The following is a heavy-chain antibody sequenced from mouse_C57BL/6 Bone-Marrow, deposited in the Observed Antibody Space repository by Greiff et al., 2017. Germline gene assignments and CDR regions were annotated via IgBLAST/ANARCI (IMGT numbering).Heavy chain of an antibody. V-gene: IGHV5-4*01. CDR1: GFTFSSYA. J-gene: IGHJ4*01. CDR3: AREEYAMDY. CDR2: ISDGGSYT. Sequence: DVQLVESGGGLVKPGGSLKLSCAASGFTFSSYAMSWVRQTPEKRLEWVATISDGGSYTYYPDTVKGRFTISRDNAKNNLYLQMSHLKSEDTAMYYCAREEYAMDYWGQGTSVTVSS.